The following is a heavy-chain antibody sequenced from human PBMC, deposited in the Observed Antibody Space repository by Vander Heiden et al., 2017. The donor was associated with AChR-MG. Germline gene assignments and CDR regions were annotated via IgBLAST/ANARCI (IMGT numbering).Heavy chain of an antibody. CDR1: GGSFSGYY. J-gene: IGHJ5*02. CDR2: INHSGST. CDR3: ARVVAATPVPWFDP. Sequence: VQLQQWGVGLLKPSETLSLTCAVHGGSFSGYYGSWIRQPPGKGLEWIGKINHSGSTNYNPSLKSRVTISVDTSKNQFSLKLSSVTAADTAVYYCARVVAATPVPWFDPWGQGTLVTVSS. D-gene: IGHD2-15*01. V-gene: IGHV4-34*01.